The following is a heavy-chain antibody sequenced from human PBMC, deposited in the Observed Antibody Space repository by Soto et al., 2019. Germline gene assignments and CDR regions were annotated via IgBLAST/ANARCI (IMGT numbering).Heavy chain of an antibody. Sequence: SVTVSCKASGGTFSSYAISWVRQAPGQGLEWMGGIIPIFGTANYAQKFQGRVTITADESTSTAYMELSSLRSEDTAVYYCARGPPSNYDILTGYHNYYYGMDVWGQGTTVTVSS. D-gene: IGHD3-9*01. CDR2: IIPIFGTA. V-gene: IGHV1-69*13. CDR3: ARGPPSNYDILTGYHNYYYGMDV. CDR1: GGTFSSYA. J-gene: IGHJ6*02.